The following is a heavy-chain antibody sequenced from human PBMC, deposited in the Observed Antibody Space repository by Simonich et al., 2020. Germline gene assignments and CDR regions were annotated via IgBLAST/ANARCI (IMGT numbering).Heavy chain of an antibody. Sequence: QVQLVESGGGVVQPGRSLRLSCAASGFIFSSYGRHWVRQAPGKELEWGTVIWYHGNNKYYADALKGRFTISRDNSKNTLYLQMNSLRAEDTAVYYCARDGGYMVRGVDAFDIWGQGTMVTVSS. V-gene: IGHV3-33*01. CDR2: IWYHGNNK. D-gene: IGHD3-10*01. J-gene: IGHJ3*02. CDR1: GFIFSSYG. CDR3: ARDGGYMVRGVDAFDI.